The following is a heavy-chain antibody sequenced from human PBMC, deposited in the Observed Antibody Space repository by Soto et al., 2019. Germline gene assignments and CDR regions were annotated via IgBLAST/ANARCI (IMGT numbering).Heavy chain of an antibody. Sequence: GGSLRLSCAASGFTFSSYAMHWVRQAPGKGPEWVAVISYDGSNKYYADSVKGRFTISRDNSKNTLYLQMNSLRAEDTAVYYCARDPEAIGGYFQHWGQGTLVTVSS. J-gene: IGHJ1*01. CDR2: ISYDGSNK. V-gene: IGHV3-30-3*01. CDR3: ARDPEAIGGYFQH. CDR1: GFTFSSYA.